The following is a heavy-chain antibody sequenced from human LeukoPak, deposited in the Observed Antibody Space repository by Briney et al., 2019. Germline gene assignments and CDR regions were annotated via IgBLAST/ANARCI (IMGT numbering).Heavy chain of an antibody. D-gene: IGHD1-26*01. CDR1: GGSISSYY. V-gene: IGHV4-59*01. J-gene: IGHJ4*02. Sequence: ASETLSLTCTVSGGSISSYYWSWIRQPPGKGLEWIGLIYYSGSTNYNPSLKNRVTISVDTSKNQFSLKLSSVTAADTAVYYCTRDRSFGVFDHWGQGTLVTVSS. CDR2: IYYSGST. CDR3: TRDRSFGVFDH.